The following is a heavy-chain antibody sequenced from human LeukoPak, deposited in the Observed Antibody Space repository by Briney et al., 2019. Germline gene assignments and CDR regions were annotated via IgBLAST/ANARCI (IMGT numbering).Heavy chain of an antibody. V-gene: IGHV4-34*01. Sequence: PSETLSLTCAVYGGSFSGYYWSWIRQPPGKGLEWIGEINHSGSTNYNPSLKSRVTISVDTSKNQFSLKLSSVTAADTAVYYCARGAVLRFLEWLRAFDIWGQGTMVTVSS. D-gene: IGHD3-3*01. J-gene: IGHJ3*02. CDR2: INHSGST. CDR3: ARGAVLRFLEWLRAFDI. CDR1: GGSFSGYY.